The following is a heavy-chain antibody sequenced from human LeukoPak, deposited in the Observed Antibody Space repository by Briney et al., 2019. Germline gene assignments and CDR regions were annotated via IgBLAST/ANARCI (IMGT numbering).Heavy chain of an antibody. D-gene: IGHD1-26*01. Sequence: PSETLSLTCDVSGGSVSSYWWGWVRQPAGKGLEWLGRIYSTGSTRFNPSLKSRLTLSIDTSTNQFSLTLTSVTAADTAVYFCARQGYTVSYYFLDYWSQGTLVTVSS. J-gene: IGHJ4*02. CDR1: GGSVSSYW. CDR2: IYSTGST. V-gene: IGHV4-4*07. CDR3: ARQGYTVSYYFLDY.